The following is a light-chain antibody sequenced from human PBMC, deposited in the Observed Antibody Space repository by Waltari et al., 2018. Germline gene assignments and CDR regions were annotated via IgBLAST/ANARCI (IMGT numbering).Light chain of an antibody. Sequence: DIQMTQSPSSLSASVGDRVTITCRASQAISNSLAWYQQKPGKAPKVLLYRASTLESGFPSRFSGSGTGTDYTLTISSLQPEDFATYYCQQYAATPLTFGGGTKVEIK. CDR2: RAS. CDR3: QQYAATPLT. J-gene: IGKJ4*02. CDR1: QAISNS. V-gene: IGKV1-NL1*01.